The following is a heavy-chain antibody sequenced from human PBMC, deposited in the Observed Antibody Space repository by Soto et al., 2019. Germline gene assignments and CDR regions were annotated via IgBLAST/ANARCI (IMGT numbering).Heavy chain of an antibody. Sequence: ASVKVSCKASGYTFTRYTMNWVRQAPGQRLEWMGWINPDHGYTKSSQKFQASVIINRDTSASTAYMDLSSLKSEDTAVYYCARGNATGQHDPWGQGTLVTVSS. CDR2: INPDHGYT. D-gene: IGHD2-2*01. V-gene: IGHV1-3*01. CDR1: GYTFTRYT. J-gene: IGHJ5*02. CDR3: ARGNATGQHDP.